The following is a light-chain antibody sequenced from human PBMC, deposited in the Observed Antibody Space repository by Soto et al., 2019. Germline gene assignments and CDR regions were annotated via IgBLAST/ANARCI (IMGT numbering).Light chain of an antibody. V-gene: IGKV1-5*03. CDR1: QSIDSW. J-gene: IGKJ1*01. Sequence: DIQIAHSPSTVSSSVVDIFTITFLASQSIDSWLAWYQQKPGQAPKLLIYKTSTLESGAQSRFSGSGSGTEFTLTISSLQPDDFATYYCQQYDTIPLAFGHGNPVDIK. CDR3: QQYDTIPLA. CDR2: KTS.